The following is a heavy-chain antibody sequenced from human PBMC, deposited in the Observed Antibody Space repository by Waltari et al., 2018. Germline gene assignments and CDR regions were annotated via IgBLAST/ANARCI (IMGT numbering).Heavy chain of an antibody. CDR1: GFPFSPYT. V-gene: IGHV3-23*01. D-gene: IGHD6-6*01. CDR3: AKDEGARLAPTFGMDA. Sequence: EMQLLESGGALVQPGGSLRLSCAASGFPFSPYTLTWVRQAPGKGLEWVAVLTASGLMDYGDSVKGRFIISRDNYKNILYLEMYRLRVEDTATYYCAKDEGARLAPTFGMDAWGQGTTVIVSS. J-gene: IGHJ6*02. CDR2: LTASGLM.